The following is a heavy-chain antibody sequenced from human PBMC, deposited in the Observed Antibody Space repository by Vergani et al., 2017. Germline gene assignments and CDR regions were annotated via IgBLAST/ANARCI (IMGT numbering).Heavy chain of an antibody. CDR1: GGSISSGSYY. J-gene: IGHJ4*02. D-gene: IGHD4-17*01. CDR3: ARERGYGDPFDY. V-gene: IGHV4-61*02. CDR2: IYYSGST. Sequence: QVQLQESGPGLVKPSQTLSLTCTVSGGSISSGSYYWSWIRQPAGKGLEWIGYIYYSGSTNYNPSLKSRVTISVDTSKNQFSLKLSSVTAADTAVYYCARERGYGDPFDYWGQGTLVTVSS.